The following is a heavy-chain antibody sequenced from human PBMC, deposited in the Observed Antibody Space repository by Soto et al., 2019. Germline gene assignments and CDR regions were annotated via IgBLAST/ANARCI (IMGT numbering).Heavy chain of an antibody. V-gene: IGHV4-59*01. D-gene: IGHD2-8*01. J-gene: IGHJ3*02. CDR2: IYYSGST. CDR3: ARDRWGGTSDAFDI. Sequence: SETLSLTCTVSGGSISSYYWSWIRQPPGKGLEWIGYIYYSGSTNYNPSLKSRVTISVDTSKNQFSLKLSSVTAADTAVYYCARDRWGGTSDAFDIWGQGTMVTVSS. CDR1: GGSISSYY.